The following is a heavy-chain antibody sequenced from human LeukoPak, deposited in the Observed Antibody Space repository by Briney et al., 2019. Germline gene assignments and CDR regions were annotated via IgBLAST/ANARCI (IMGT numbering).Heavy chain of an antibody. Sequence: GGSLRLSCAASGFTFSSYGMHWVRQAPGKGLEWVAFIRYDGSNKYYADSVKGRFTISRDNSKNTLYLQMNSLRVEDTAVYYCAKEVAALGKYFFYGMDVWGQGTTVTVSS. J-gene: IGHJ6*02. CDR3: AKEVAALGKYFFYGMDV. D-gene: IGHD6-13*01. V-gene: IGHV3-30*02. CDR1: GFTFSSYG. CDR2: IRYDGSNK.